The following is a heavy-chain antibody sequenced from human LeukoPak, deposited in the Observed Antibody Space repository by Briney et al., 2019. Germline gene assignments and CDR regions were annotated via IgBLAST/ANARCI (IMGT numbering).Heavy chain of an antibody. CDR1: GGSISSSSYY. D-gene: IGHD3-3*01. Sequence: SETLSLTCTVSGGSISSSSYYWGWIRQPPGKGLEWIGSIYYSGSTYYNPSLKSRVTISVDTSKNQFSLKLSSVTAADTAVYYCARQSYYDFWSGHYPPPLDYWSQGTLVTVSS. V-gene: IGHV4-39*01. CDR3: ARQSYYDFWSGHYPPPLDY. J-gene: IGHJ4*02. CDR2: IYYSGST.